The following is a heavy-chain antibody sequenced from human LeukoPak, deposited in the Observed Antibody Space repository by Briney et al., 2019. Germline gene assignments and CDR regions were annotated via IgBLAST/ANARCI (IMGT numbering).Heavy chain of an antibody. CDR1: GYTFTSYG. D-gene: IGHD3-3*01. Sequence: ASVKVSCKASGYTFTSYGISWVRQAPGQGLEWMGWISAYNGNTNYAQKLQGRVTMTTDTSTSTAHMELRSLRSDDTAVYYCARDREVLIGGFDPWGQGTLVTVSS. CDR3: ARDREVLIGGFDP. CDR2: ISAYNGNT. J-gene: IGHJ5*02. V-gene: IGHV1-18*01.